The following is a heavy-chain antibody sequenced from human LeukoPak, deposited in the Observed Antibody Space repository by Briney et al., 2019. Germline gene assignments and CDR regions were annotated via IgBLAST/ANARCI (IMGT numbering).Heavy chain of an antibody. D-gene: IGHD3-22*01. CDR1: GYTFTSYG. V-gene: IGHV1-18*01. J-gene: IGHJ3*02. CDR2: ISAYNGNT. Sequence: ASVKVSCKASGYTFTSYGISWVRQAPGQGLEWMGWISAYNGNTNYAQKLQGRVTLTTDTSTSTAYMDLRSLRSDDTAVYYCARAPGPYYYDSSGQIPEVFDIWGKGKMVTVSS. CDR3: ARAPGPYYYDSSGQIPEVFDI.